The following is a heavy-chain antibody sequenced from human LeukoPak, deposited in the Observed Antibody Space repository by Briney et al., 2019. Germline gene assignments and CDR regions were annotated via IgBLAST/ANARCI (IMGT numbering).Heavy chain of an antibody. CDR3: ARGGSSRPGYFDY. CDR2: IAYDGGNK. D-gene: IGHD6-13*01. J-gene: IGHJ4*02. Sequence: HPGWSLRLSCAASGFTFSSYAIHWVRQVPGKGLEWVAVIAYDGGNKYYADSVKGRFTISRDNTKNTLYLQMNSLRAEDTAVYYCARGGSSRPGYFDYWGQGTLVTVPS. CDR1: GFTFSSYA. V-gene: IGHV3-30-3*01.